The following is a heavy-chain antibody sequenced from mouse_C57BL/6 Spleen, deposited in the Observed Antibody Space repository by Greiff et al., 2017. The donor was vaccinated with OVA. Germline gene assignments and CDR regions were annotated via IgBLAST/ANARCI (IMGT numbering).Heavy chain of an antibody. J-gene: IGHJ4*01. V-gene: IGHV5-9*01. Sequence: EVKLMESGGGLVKPGGSLKLSCAASGFTFSSYTMSWVRQTPEKRLEWVATISGGGGNTYYPDSVKGRFTISRDNAKNTLYLQMSSLRSEDTALYYCARELGRDYYAMDYWGQGTSVTGSS. CDR1: GFTFSSYT. CDR2: ISGGGGNT. D-gene: IGHD4-1*01. CDR3: ARELGRDYYAMDY.